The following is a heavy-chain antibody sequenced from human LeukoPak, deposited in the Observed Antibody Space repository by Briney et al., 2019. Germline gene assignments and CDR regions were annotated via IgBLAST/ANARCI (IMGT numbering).Heavy chain of an antibody. CDR3: ARDLVTVTKGFDI. D-gene: IGHD4-17*01. J-gene: IGHJ3*02. V-gene: IGHV4-4*09. CDR2: IYVTGT. Sequence: PSETLSLTCTVSGGSIGTYYWSWIRQSPGKGLEWIGYIYVTGTRYNPYLQSRVTISVDTSRNQFFLKMSSVTAADTAVYYCARDLVTVTKGFDIWGQGTMVSVSS. CDR1: GGSIGTYY.